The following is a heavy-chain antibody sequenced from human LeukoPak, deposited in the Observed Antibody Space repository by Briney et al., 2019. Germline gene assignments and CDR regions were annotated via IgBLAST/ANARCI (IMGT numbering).Heavy chain of an antibody. V-gene: IGHV4-34*01. CDR2: INPSGST. CDR1: GGSFSGYH. J-gene: IGHJ6*03. D-gene: IGHD3-22*01. CDR3: ARGRHDIAMIVVVMTSVSYYLDV. Sequence: SETLSLACAVYGGSFSGYHWTWIRQSPGKGLEWIGDINPSGSTYYNPSLKSRLTISVDTSKNQFSLKLRSVTAADTAVYYCARGRHDIAMIVVVMTSVSYYLDVWGKGTTVTVS.